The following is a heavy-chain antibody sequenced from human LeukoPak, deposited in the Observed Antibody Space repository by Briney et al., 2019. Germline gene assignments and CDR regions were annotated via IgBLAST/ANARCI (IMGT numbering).Heavy chain of an antibody. D-gene: IGHD1-14*01. CDR2: ISRIGST. Sequence: PSETLSLTCTVSGASISGHYLTWLRQPPGKGLEWIGYISRIGSTNYNPSLKSRVTISVDTSKNQFSPKLTSVTAADTAVYYCARDRISINALYMWGQGTMVNVSS. CDR3: ARDRISINALYM. CDR1: GASISGHY. V-gene: IGHV4-59*11. J-gene: IGHJ3*02.